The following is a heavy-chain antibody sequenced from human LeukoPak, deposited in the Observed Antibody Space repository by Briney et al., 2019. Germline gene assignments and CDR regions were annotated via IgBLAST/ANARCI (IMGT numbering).Heavy chain of an antibody. CDR3: AREETAAGTGYFDY. J-gene: IGHJ4*02. D-gene: IGHD6-13*01. CDR2: IIPIFGTA. CDR1: GGTFSRYA. Sequence: SVKVSCKASGGTFSRYAISWVRQAPGQGLEWMGGIIPIFGTANYAQKFQGRVTITTDESTSTAYMELSSLRSEDTAVYYCAREETAAGTGYFDYWGQGTLVTVSS. V-gene: IGHV1-69*05.